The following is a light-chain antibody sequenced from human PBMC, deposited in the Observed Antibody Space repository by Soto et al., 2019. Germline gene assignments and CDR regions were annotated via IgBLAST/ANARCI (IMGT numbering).Light chain of an antibody. J-gene: IGKJ1*01. CDR3: QQTYSSPRT. CDR2: AAS. V-gene: IGKV1-39*01. CDR1: QNIRSY. Sequence: DIRMTQSPSSLSASVGDRVTITCRANQNIRSYLNWFQQKPGKAPKLLIYAASSLQSGVPSRFSGSGSGTDFTLTISGLQPVDFATYFCQQTYSSPRTFGQGTKVDIK.